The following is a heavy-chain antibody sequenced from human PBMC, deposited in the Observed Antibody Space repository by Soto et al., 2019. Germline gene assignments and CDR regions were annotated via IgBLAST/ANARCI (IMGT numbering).Heavy chain of an antibody. D-gene: IGHD2-15*01. CDR2: IYYSGST. J-gene: IGHJ5*02. V-gene: IGHV4-59*08. CDR1: GGSSSSYY. Sequence: PSETLSLTCTGSGGSSSSYYWSWIRQPPGKGLEWIGYIYYSGSTNYNPSLKSRVTISVDTSKNQFSLKLSSVTAADTAVYYCARSLGYCSGGSCYYNWFDPWGQGTLVTVSS. CDR3: ARSLGYCSGGSCYYNWFDP.